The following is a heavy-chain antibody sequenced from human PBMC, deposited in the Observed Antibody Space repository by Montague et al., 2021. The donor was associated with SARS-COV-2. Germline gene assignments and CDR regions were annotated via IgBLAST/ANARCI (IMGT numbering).Heavy chain of an antibody. V-gene: IGHV2-70*04. CDR1: GFSLSTSGMR. Sequence: PALVKPTQTLTLTCTFSGFSLSTSGMRASWIRQPPGKALEWLARIDWDDDKFYSTSLKTRLTISKDTSKNQVVLTMTNMDPVDTATYYCARSYYDILTAYYTPFGYWGQGTLVTVSS. J-gene: IGHJ4*02. CDR3: ARSYYDILTAYYTPFGY. CDR2: IDWDDDK. D-gene: IGHD3-9*01.